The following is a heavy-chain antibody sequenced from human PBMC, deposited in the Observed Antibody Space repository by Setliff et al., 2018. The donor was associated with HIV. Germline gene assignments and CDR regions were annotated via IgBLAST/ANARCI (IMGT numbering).Heavy chain of an antibody. D-gene: IGHD6-13*01. CDR2: IYTNGST. Sequence: KTSETLSLTCSVSAGSISSGNYYWNWVRQPAGKGLEWVGNIYTNGSTAYNPSFKSRVTMALDTSKNHFSLNLISVTDADTAVYYCAWSGFSSSWYRVNWFDPWGQGILVTVSS. V-gene: IGHV4-61*09. CDR1: AGSISSGNYY. CDR3: AWSGFSSSWYRVNWFDP. J-gene: IGHJ5*02.